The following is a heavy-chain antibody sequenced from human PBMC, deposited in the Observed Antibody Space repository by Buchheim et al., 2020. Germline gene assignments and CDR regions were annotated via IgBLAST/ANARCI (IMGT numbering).Heavy chain of an antibody. V-gene: IGHV4-31*03. CDR1: GGSISSGGYY. Sequence: QVQLQESGPGLVKPSQTLSLTCTVSGGSISSGGYYWSWIRQHPGKGLEWIGYIDYSGSTYYNPSLKSRVTITVDTSKNQFSLKLSTVTAANTAVYYCARGYYGDYVFWYFDLWGRSTL. D-gene: IGHD4-17*01. J-gene: IGHJ2*01. CDR2: IDYSGST. CDR3: ARGYYGDYVFWYFDL.